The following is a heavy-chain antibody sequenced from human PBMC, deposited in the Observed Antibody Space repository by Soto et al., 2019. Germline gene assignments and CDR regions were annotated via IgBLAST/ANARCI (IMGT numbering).Heavy chain of an antibody. J-gene: IGHJ5*02. V-gene: IGHV1-3*01. Sequence: ASVKVSGKASGYTFTSYAMHWVRQAPGQRLEWMGWINAGNGNTKYSQKFQGRVTITRDTSASTAYMELSSLRSEDTAVYYCARPRIAVAGTSWFDPWGQGTLVTVSS. CDR2: INAGNGNT. D-gene: IGHD6-19*01. CDR1: GYTFTSYA. CDR3: ARPRIAVAGTSWFDP.